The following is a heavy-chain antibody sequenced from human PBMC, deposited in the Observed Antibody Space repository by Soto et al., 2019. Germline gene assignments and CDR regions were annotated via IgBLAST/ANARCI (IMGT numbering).Heavy chain of an antibody. CDR1: GFTFSSYA. CDR2: ISGSGRST. D-gene: IGHD3-22*01. V-gene: IGHV3-23*01. Sequence: GGSLRLSCAASGFTFSSYAMSWVRQAPGKGLEWVSAISGSGRSTYYADSVKGRFTISRDNSKNTLYLQVSSLRAEDTAVYYCAKPYYFDNSGYGHWGQGTLVTVSS. CDR3: AKPYYFDNSGYGH. J-gene: IGHJ4*02.